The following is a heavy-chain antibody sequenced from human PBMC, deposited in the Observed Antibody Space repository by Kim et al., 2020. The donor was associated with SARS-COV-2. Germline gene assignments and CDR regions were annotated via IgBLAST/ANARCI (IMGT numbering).Heavy chain of an antibody. Sequence: QEAAQTYYVDSVRGRFTISRDNAKNSLDLQMDRLGADDTAIYYCVRDRFFGAFDVWGHGTRVTVSS. CDR2: QEAAQT. CDR3: VRDRFFGAFDV. J-gene: IGHJ3*01. D-gene: IGHD3-3*01. V-gene: IGHV3-7*01.